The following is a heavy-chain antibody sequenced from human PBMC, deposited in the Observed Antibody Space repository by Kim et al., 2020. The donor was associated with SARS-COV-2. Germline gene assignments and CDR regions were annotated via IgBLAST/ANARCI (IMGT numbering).Heavy chain of an antibody. J-gene: IGHJ4*02. CDR3: AKDLFYGSGSYYDY. CDR2: IRGSGGST. Sequence: GGSLRLSCAASGFTFSSYAMSWVRQAPGRGLEWVSTIRGSGGSTYYADSVKGRFTISRDNSKNTLYLQMNSLRAEDTAVYYCAKDLFYGSGSYYDYWGQGTLVTVSS. D-gene: IGHD3-10*01. V-gene: IGHV3-23*01. CDR1: GFTFSSYA.